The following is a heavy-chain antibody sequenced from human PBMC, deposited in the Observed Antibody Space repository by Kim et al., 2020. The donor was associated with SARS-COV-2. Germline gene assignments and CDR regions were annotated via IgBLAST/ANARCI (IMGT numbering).Heavy chain of an antibody. CDR2: ISGSGGST. V-gene: IGHV3-23*01. CDR3: AKETYSGSYFDY. CDR1: GFTFSNYD. Sequence: GGSLRLSCAASGFTFSNYDMSWVRQAPGKGLEWVSAISGSGGSTYYADSVKGRFTISRDNSKNTLYLQMNSLRAEDTAVYYCAKETYSGSYFDYWGQGTLVTVSS. D-gene: IGHD1-26*01. J-gene: IGHJ4*02.